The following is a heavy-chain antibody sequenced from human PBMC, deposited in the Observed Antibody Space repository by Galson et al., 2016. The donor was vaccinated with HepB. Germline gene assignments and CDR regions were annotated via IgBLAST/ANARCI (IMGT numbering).Heavy chain of an antibody. D-gene: IGHD5-18*01. CDR3: AKDRGIGYSYGYSSEYYGMDV. Sequence: SLRLSCAASGFTFNNYAMNWVRQAPGKGLEWVSAISGSGGYTYYAGSVKGRFTISRVNSKNTLYLQMDRLRVEDTAVYYCAKDRGIGYSYGYSSEYYGMDVWGQGTMVTVSS. CDR2: ISGSGGYT. V-gene: IGHV3-23*01. J-gene: IGHJ6*02. CDR1: GFTFNNYA.